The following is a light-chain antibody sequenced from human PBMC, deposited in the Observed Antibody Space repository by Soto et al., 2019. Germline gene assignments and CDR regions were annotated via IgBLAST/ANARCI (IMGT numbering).Light chain of an antibody. Sequence: EIVLTQSPATMSLSLGESATLPCRASQSVSTYLAWYQPTPGQAPRLLIYDASNRDTGIPARVSGSWSGTDFTLTISSLQPEEFAVDDCQQHGNWPRTFCQGTKVDI. CDR3: QQHGNWPRT. V-gene: IGKV3-11*01. CDR2: DAS. CDR1: QSVSTY. J-gene: IGKJ1*01.